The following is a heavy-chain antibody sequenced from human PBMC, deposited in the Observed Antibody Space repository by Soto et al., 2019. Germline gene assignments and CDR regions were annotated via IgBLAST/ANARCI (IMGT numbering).Heavy chain of an antibody. J-gene: IGHJ5*01. V-gene: IGHV3-30*03. CDR2: VAYDGSKT. CDR1: GFTFSSNG. D-gene: IGHD3-22*01. Sequence: QVQLVESGGGVVQPGRSLRLTCAASGFTFSSNGMHWVRQAPGKGLEWVALVAYDGSKTYYGDSVRGRFTISRDNSENTLYLQMNSLRAEETAVYYCARWVFGSMYDNSGKYDSWGQGTLVTVSS. CDR3: ARWVFGSMYDNSGKYDS.